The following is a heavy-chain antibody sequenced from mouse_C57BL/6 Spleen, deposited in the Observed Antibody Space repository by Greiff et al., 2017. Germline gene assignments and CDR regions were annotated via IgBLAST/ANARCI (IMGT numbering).Heavy chain of an antibody. CDR3: ASTCATIVNYAMDY. J-gene: IGHJ4*01. CDR1: GFSLTSYG. V-gene: IGHV2-2*01. D-gene: IGHD1-1*01. CDR2: IWSGGST. Sequence: QVQLQQSGPGLVQPSQCLSITCTVSGFSLTSYGVYWVRQSPGKGLEWLGVIWSGGSTDYNAAFISRLSTSTVNSKSQVFFKMNSLQADDTAVDYCASTCATIVNYAMDYWGQGTSVTVSS.